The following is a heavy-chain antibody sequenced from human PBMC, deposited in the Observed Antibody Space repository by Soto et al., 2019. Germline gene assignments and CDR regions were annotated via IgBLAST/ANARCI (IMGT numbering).Heavy chain of an antibody. V-gene: IGHV3-7*01. CDR2: IKQDGSEK. Sequence: GRSLRLSCAASGFSFSNYWMSWVRQAPGKGLEWVANIKQDGSEKYYVDSVKGRFTISRDNAKNSLYLQMNSLRAEDTAVYYCARDLYSGYVGDYWGQGTLVTVSS. CDR1: GFSFSNYW. J-gene: IGHJ4*02. CDR3: ARDLYSGYVGDY. D-gene: IGHD5-12*01.